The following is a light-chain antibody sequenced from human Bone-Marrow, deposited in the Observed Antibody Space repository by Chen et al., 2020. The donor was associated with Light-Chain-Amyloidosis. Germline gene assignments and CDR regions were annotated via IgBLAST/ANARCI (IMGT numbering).Light chain of an antibody. J-gene: IGLJ3*02. CDR3: CSYAGSSSYWV. CDR1: SSDVGSYNL. V-gene: IGLV2-23*01. CDR2: EGS. Sequence: QSALTQPASVSGSPGQSITISCTGTSSDVGSYNLVSVYQQHPGKAPKLMIYEGSKRPSGVSNRFSGSKSGNTASLTISVLQAEDEADYYCCSYAGSSSYWVFGGGTKLTVL.